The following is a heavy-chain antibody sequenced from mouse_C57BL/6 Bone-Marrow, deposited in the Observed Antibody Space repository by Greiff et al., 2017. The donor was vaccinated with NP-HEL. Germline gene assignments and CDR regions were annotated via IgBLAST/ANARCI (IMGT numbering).Heavy chain of an antibody. V-gene: IGHV1-81*01. D-gene: IGHD1-1*02. CDR2: IFPRSGNT. CDR3: ARLYGGADY. CDR1: GYTFTSYG. Sequence: QVHVKQSGAELARPGASVQLSCKASGYTFTSYGISWVKQRTGQGLECIGEIFPRSGNTYYNVKFKGKATLTADKASSTAYMELRSLTSEDAAVYFCARLYGGADYWGQGTTLTVSS. J-gene: IGHJ2*01.